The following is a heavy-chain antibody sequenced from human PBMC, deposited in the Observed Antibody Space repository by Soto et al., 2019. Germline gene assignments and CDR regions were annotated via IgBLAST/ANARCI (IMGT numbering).Heavy chain of an antibody. CDR1: SASISSSNW. Sequence: PSETLSLTCAVSSASISSSNWWSWVRQPPGKGLEWIGETYHTGTTNYNPSLKSRVTISADKSKNHFSLKMSSVTAADTAVYYCARRALISGGWSPLVYWGQGTLVTVSS. CDR2: TYHTGTT. J-gene: IGHJ4*02. V-gene: IGHV4-4*02. D-gene: IGHD6-19*01. CDR3: ARRALISGGWSPLVY.